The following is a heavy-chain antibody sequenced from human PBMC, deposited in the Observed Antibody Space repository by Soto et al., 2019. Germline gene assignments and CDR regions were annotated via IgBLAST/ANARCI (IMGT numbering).Heavy chain of an antibody. CDR3: ARDSSGRHDY. D-gene: IGHD3-22*01. V-gene: IGHV4-61*01. Sequence: SSETLSLTCSVSGGSVRSGIYYWTWIRQPPGKGLEWIGYIYQSGTTNYNASLKSRVTISIDTSKNQFFLKLNSVTAADTAVYYCARDSSGRHDYWGQGTLVTVSS. CDR2: IYQSGTT. CDR1: GGSVRSGIYY. J-gene: IGHJ4*02.